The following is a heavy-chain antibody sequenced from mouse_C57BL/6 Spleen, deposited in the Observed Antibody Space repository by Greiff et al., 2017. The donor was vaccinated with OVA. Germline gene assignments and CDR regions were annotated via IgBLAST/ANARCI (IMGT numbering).Heavy chain of an antibody. CDR2: IYPGDGDT. CDR1: GYAFSSYW. CDR3: ARQVVAPYAMDY. Sequence: QVQLQQSGAELVKPGASVKISCKASGYAFSSYWMNWVKQRPGKGLEWIGQIYPGDGDTNYNGQFKGKATLTADKSSSTAYMHLSRLTSEDSAVYCLARQVVAPYAMDYWGQGTSVTVSS. V-gene: IGHV1-80*01. D-gene: IGHD1-1*01. J-gene: IGHJ4*01.